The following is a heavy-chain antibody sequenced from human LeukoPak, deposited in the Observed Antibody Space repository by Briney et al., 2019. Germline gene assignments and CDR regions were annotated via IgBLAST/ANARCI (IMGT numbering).Heavy chain of an antibody. V-gene: IGHV3-30*02. Sequence: PGGSLRLSCAASGFTFSSYGMHWVRQAPGKGLEWVAFIRYDGGNKYYADSAKGRFTISRDNSKNTLYLQMNSLRAEDTAIYYCAKNGDRGAYCTGGTCYPYFYYYMDVWGKGTTVTI. CDR2: IRYDGGNK. J-gene: IGHJ6*03. CDR1: GFTFSSYG. D-gene: IGHD2-15*01. CDR3: AKNGDRGAYCTGGTCYPYFYYYMDV.